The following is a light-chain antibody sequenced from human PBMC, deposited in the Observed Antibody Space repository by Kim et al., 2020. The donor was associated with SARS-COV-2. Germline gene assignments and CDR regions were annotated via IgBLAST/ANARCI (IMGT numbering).Light chain of an antibody. V-gene: IGKV3-15*01. CDR2: GAS. CDR1: QRVSGN. CDR3: QHYDNWPPWT. J-gene: IGKJ1*01. Sequence: SPGERATLSCMASQRVSGNLAWYQKKPGQAPRLLIYGASTRASGVPARFSGSGSGTDFTLTISSLQSEDFAVYYCQHYDNWPPWTFGQGTKVDIK.